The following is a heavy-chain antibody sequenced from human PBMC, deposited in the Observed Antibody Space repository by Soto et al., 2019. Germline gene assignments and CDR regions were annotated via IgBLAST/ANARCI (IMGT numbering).Heavy chain of an antibody. CDR1: GFSLSSTRMA. D-gene: IGHD6-19*01. V-gene: IGHV2-5*02. Sequence: QITLKESGPTLVKPTQTLTLTCTFSGFSLSSTRMAGGWIRQPPGKALEWLALIYWDDDKRYSPFLKSRLTITKDASKNQVVLTMSNMDPVDTARYYCAHIVVAGLGYYFDYWGQGTLVTVSS. CDR3: AHIVVAGLGYYFDY. J-gene: IGHJ4*02. CDR2: IYWDDDK.